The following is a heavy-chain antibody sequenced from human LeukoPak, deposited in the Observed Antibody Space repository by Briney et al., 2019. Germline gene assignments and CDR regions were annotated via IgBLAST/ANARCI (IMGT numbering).Heavy chain of an antibody. CDR2: INPNSGGT. J-gene: IGHJ4*02. CDR1: GYTFTGYY. CDR3: ARSRSRDCSSTSCYSYGLDY. Sequence: ASVKVSCEAFGYTFTGYYMHWVRQAPGQGFEWMGWINPNSGGTNYAQEFQGRVTMTRDTSISTAYMELSRLRSDDTAVYYCARSRSRDCSSTSCYSYGLDYWGQGTLVTVSS. V-gene: IGHV1-2*02. D-gene: IGHD2-2*01.